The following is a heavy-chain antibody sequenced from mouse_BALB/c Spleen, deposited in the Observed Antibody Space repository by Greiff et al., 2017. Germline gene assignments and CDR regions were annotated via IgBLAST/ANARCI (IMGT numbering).Heavy chain of an antibody. Sequence: EVQLQQSGPSLVKPSQTLSLTCSVTGYSITSGYWNWVRKFPGNKLEYMGYISYSGSTYYNPSLKRRISITRDATKNQYYLLLNSVTTDDTATYYCARYHDYGSSYFDYWGQGTTLTVSS. D-gene: IGHD1-1*01. CDR3: ARYHDYGSSYFDY. V-gene: IGHV3-8*02. J-gene: IGHJ2*01. CDR1: GYSITSGY. CDR2: ISYSGST.